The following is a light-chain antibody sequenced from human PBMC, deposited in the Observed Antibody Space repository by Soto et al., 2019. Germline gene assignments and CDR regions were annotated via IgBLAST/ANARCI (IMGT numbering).Light chain of an antibody. CDR2: EGS. J-gene: IGLJ3*02. CDR1: SSDVRSYNL. Sequence: QSVLTQPASVSGSPGQSITISCTGSSSDVRSYNLVSWHQQYPGKAPKLMIYEGSKRPSGVSNRFSGSKSGNTASLTISGLQAEDEADYCCCSYAGRSTLVFGGGTKVTVL. CDR3: CSYAGRSTLV. V-gene: IGLV2-23*01.